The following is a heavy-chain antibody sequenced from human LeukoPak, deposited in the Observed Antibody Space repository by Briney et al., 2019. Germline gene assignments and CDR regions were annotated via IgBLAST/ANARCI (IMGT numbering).Heavy chain of an antibody. J-gene: IGHJ4*01. CDR2: ISGSGGST. Sequence: GGSLRLSCAASGFTFSSYAMSWVRQAPGKGLEWVSAISGSGGSTYYADSVKGRFTISRDNSKNTLYLQMNSLRAEDTAVYYCAKDPPRVGGDYVFRYYWGHGTLITVSS. D-gene: IGHD4-17*01. CDR1: GFTFSSYA. CDR3: AKDPPRVGGDYVFRYY. V-gene: IGHV3-23*01.